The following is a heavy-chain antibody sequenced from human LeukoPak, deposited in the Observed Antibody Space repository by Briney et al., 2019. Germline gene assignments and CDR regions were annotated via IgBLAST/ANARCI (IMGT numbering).Heavy chain of an antibody. CDR3: AKAQSWVFGVVISPLFDY. J-gene: IGHJ4*02. V-gene: IGHV3-30*18. D-gene: IGHD3-3*01. Sequence: GGSLRLPCAASGFTFSSYGMHWVRQAPGKGLEWVAVISYDGSNKYYADSVKGRFTISRDNSKNTLYLQMNSLRAEDTAVYYCAKAQSWVFGVVISPLFDYWGQGTLVTVSS. CDR2: ISYDGSNK. CDR1: GFTFSSYG.